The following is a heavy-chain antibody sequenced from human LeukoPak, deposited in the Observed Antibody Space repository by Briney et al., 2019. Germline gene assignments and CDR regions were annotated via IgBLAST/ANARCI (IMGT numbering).Heavy chain of an antibody. CDR2: IGTDGSDT. Sequence: GGSLRLSCAVSEFAFSSYYMGWVRQAPGEGLVWVSRIGTDGSDTHYADAVKGRFTISRDNAKNTLYLQMHSLRVEDTAVYYCVRLVGSSSVDYWGQGTLVTISS. CDR1: EFAFSSYY. CDR3: VRLVGSSSVDY. D-gene: IGHD6-6*01. J-gene: IGHJ4*02. V-gene: IGHV3-74*01.